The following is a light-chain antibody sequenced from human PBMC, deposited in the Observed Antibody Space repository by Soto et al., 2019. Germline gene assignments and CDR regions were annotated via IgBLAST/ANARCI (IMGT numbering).Light chain of an antibody. CDR1: QGISTY. V-gene: IGKV1-39*01. Sequence: DIQMTQSPSSLSASVGDRVTITCRASQGISTYLNWYQQKPGKAPKLLIYAASSLQSGVPSRFSGSGSETDLTLTISSLQPEDFATYSCQHSTTWTFGQGTKVEIK. J-gene: IGKJ1*01. CDR2: AAS. CDR3: QHSTTWT.